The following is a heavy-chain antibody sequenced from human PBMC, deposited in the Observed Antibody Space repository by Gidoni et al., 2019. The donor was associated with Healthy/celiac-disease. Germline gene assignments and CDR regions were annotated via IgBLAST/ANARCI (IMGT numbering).Heavy chain of an antibody. D-gene: IGHD6-13*01. CDR2: ISSSSSYT. V-gene: IGHV3-11*05. Sequence: QVQLVESGGGLVKPGGSLRLSCAASGFTFSDYYMSWIRQAPGKGLEWVSYISSSSSYTNYADSVKGRFTISRDNAKNSLYLQMNSLRAEDTAVYYCARAPKSSSWYGKPFFDYWGQGTLVTVSS. J-gene: IGHJ4*02. CDR3: ARAPKSSSWYGKPFFDY. CDR1: GFTFSDYY.